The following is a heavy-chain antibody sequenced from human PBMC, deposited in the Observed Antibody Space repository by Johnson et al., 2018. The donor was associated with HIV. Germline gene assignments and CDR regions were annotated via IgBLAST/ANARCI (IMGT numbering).Heavy chain of an antibody. CDR3: AREMAWEDAFDV. D-gene: IGHD5-24*01. Sequence: VQLVESGGGVVQPGRSLRLSCAESGFTFSSYGMHWVRQAPGKGLEWVAVIWYDGSNKYYADSVKGRFTISRDNPKNSLYLQMNSLRAEDTAVYYCAREMAWEDAFDVWGQGTMVTVSS. CDR2: IWYDGSNK. J-gene: IGHJ3*01. CDR1: GFTFSSYG. V-gene: IGHV3-33*01.